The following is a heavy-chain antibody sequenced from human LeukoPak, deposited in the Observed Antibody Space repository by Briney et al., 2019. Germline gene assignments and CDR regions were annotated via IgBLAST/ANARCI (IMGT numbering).Heavy chain of an antibody. J-gene: IGHJ4*02. V-gene: IGHV1-46*01. CDR2: INPSGGST. CDR1: GYTFTSYY. CDR3: ARDREHDYGDYGFFDY. Sequence: ASVKVSCKASGYTFTSYYMHWVRQAPGQGLEWMGIINPSGGSTSYAQKFQGRVTMTRDTSTSTVYMELSSLRSEDTAVYYCARDREHDYGDYGFFDYWGQGTLVTVSS. D-gene: IGHD4-17*01.